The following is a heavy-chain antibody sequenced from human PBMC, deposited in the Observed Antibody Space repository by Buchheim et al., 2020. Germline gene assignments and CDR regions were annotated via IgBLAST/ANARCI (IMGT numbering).Heavy chain of an antibody. CDR1: GFTFTTYW. Sequence: EVQLVESGGGLVQPGGSLRLSCGASGFTFTTYWMSWVRQAPGKGLEWLANIKQDGSEKYYVDSVKGRFTISRDNAKNSLSLQMNSLRAGDTAVYYCAGQLMTTVTTMDVWGQGTT. J-gene: IGHJ6*02. CDR2: IKQDGSEK. V-gene: IGHV3-7*01. CDR3: AGQLMTTVTTMDV. D-gene: IGHD4-17*01.